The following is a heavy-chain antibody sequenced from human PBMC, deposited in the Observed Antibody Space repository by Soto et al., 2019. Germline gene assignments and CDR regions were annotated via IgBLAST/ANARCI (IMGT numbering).Heavy chain of an antibody. CDR2: INPSGGST. CDR3: ARALRGTNYGMDV. Sequence: ASVKVSCKASGYTFTSYYMHWVRQAPGQGLEWMGIINPSGGSTSYAQKFQGRVTMTRDTSTSTVYMELGSLRSEDTAVYYCARALRGTNYGMDVWGQGTTVTVSS. J-gene: IGHJ6*02. D-gene: IGHD3-16*01. V-gene: IGHV1-46*01. CDR1: GYTFTSYY.